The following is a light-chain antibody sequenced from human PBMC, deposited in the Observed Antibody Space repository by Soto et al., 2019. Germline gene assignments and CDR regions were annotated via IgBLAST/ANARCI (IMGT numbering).Light chain of an antibody. CDR1: QDISNY. CDR3: QQYDNLPRT. CDR2: DAS. J-gene: IGKJ1*01. V-gene: IGKV1-33*01. Sequence: DIQMTQSPSSLSASVGDRVTITCQASQDISNYLNWYQQKPGKAPKLLIYDASNLETGVPSRFSGSRSGTDFTFTISSLQPEDIATYYCQQYDNLPRTFGHGTKVEIK.